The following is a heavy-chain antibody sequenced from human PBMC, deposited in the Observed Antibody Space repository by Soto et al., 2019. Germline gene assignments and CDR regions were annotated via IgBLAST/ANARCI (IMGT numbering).Heavy chain of an antibody. D-gene: IGHD6-13*01. CDR2: IYYSGST. V-gene: IGHV4-59*08. CDR3: ARHDGYSSSWYDYYFDY. J-gene: IGHJ4*02. CDR1: GGSISSYY. Sequence: LSETLSLTCTVSGGSISSYYWSWIRQPPGKGLEWIGYIYYSGSTNYNPSLKSRVTISVDTSKNQFSLKLSSVTAADTAVYCCARHDGYSSSWYDYYFDYWGQGTLVTVSS.